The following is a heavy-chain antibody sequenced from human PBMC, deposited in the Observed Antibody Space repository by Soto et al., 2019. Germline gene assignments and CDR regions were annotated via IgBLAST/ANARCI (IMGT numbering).Heavy chain of an antibody. D-gene: IGHD2-15*01. CDR3: AKLASGSWSPHYYFDY. J-gene: IGHJ4*02. V-gene: IGHV3-23*01. Sequence: EVQLLESGGGLVQPGGSLRLSCAASGFTFNNYAMGWVRQAPGKGLEWVSAITGGGSDTYYLDSVKGRFTISRDNSRSTLYLQRNSLRAEDTAIYCCAKLASGSWSPHYYFDYWGQGTLVTVSS. CDR1: GFTFNNYA. CDR2: ITGGGSDT.